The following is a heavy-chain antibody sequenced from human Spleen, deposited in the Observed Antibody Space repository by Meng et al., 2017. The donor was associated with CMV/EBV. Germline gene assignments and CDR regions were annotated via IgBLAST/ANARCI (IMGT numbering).Heavy chain of an antibody. CDR2: IWYDGSNK. V-gene: IGHV3-33*01. CDR3: ARDPDSSYYGSGSYYMRSYYYGMDV. D-gene: IGHD3-10*01. J-gene: IGHJ6*02. Sequence: WVRKAPGKGLEWVAVIWYDGSNKYYADSVKGRFTISRDNSKNTLYLQMNSLRAEDTAVYYCARDPDSSYYGSGSYYMRSYYYGMDVWGQGTTVTVSS.